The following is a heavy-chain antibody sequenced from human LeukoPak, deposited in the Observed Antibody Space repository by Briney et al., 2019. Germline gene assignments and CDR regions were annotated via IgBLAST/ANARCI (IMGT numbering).Heavy chain of an antibody. CDR1: GFTFSSYN. D-gene: IGHD2-15*01. Sequence: GGSLRLSCAASGFTFSSYNMNWVRQSPGKGLEWVSSISDSTNYIYYADSVKGRFTISRDNAKNSLYLQMNSLRDEDTAVYYCARDLILADSSGSSAHDFWGQGTLVTVSS. CDR3: ARDLILADSSGSSAHDF. V-gene: IGHV3-21*01. CDR2: ISDSTNYI. J-gene: IGHJ4*02.